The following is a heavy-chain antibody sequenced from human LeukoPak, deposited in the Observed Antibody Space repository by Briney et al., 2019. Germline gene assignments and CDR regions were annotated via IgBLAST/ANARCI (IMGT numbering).Heavy chain of an antibody. CDR2: MFTSGST. CDR3: ARDCQFYDTQGSTYSYDYMDV. Sequence: SETLSLTCTVSGGSISSYSWSWIRQPAGKGLEWIGRMFTSGSTNSNPSLKSRVAMSVDTSKNQFSLSLSSVTAADTAVYFCARDCQFYDTQGSTYSYDYMDVSGKRTTVTVSS. D-gene: IGHD2/OR15-2a*01. V-gene: IGHV4-4*07. J-gene: IGHJ6*03. CDR1: GGSISSYS.